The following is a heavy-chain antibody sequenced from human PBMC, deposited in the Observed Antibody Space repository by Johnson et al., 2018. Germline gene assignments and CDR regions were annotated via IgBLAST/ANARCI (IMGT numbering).Heavy chain of an antibody. V-gene: IGHV3-15*01. Sequence: VQLVQSGGGLVKPGGSLRLSCAASGFTFSNAWMSWVRQAPGKGLEWVGRIKSKTDGGTTDYAAPVKGRFTISRDDSKNTLYLQMNSLKTEDTAVYYYTTAGSSSDYYYYGKDVWGQGTTVTVSS. CDR2: IKSKTDGGTT. J-gene: IGHJ6*02. CDR3: TTAGSSSDYYYYGKDV. D-gene: IGHD6-6*01. CDR1: GFTFSNAW.